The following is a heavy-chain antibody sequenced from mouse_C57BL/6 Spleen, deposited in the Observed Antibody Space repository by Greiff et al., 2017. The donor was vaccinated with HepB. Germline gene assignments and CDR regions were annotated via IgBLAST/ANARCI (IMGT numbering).Heavy chain of an antibody. V-gene: IGHV1-50*01. Sequence: VQLQQSGAELVKPGASVKLSCKASGYTFTSYWMQWVKQRPGQGLEWIGEIDPSDSYTNYNQKFKGKATLTVDTSSSTAYMQLSSLTSEDSAVYYCARGGDSGGSYWGQGTLVTVSA. J-gene: IGHJ3*01. CDR1: GYTFTSYW. CDR3: ARGGDSGGSY. CDR2: IDPSDSYT.